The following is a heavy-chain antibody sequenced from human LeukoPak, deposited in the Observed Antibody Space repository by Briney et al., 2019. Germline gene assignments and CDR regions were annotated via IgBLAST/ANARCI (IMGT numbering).Heavy chain of an antibody. Sequence: GGSLRLSCAASGFTFSSYAMTWVRQAPGKGLEWVANIKLDGSEKYYVDSVKGRFTISRDNAKNSLYLQMSSLRAEDTAVYYCAKNTGTYDYWGQGTLVTVSS. CDR2: IKLDGSEK. CDR3: AKNTGTYDY. CDR1: GFTFSSYA. D-gene: IGHD1-26*01. J-gene: IGHJ4*02. V-gene: IGHV3-7*01.